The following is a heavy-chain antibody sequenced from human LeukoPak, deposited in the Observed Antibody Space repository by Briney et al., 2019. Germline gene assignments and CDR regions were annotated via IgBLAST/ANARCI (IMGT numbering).Heavy chain of an antibody. V-gene: IGHV1-69*13. Sequence: ASVKVSCKASGGTFSSYAISWVRQAPGQGLEWMGGIIPIFGTANYAQKFQGRVTITADESTSTAYMELSSLRSEDTAVYYCARDLSGAWVVTAATSAYWGQGTLVTVSS. D-gene: IGHD2-21*02. CDR1: GGTFSSYA. J-gene: IGHJ4*02. CDR3: ARDLSGAWVVTAATSAY. CDR2: IIPIFGTA.